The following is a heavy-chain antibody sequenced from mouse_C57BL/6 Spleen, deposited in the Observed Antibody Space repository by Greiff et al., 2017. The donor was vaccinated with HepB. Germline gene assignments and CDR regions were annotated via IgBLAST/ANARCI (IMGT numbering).Heavy chain of an antibody. D-gene: IGHD1-1*01. CDR1: GFNIKDDY. Sequence: VQLQQSGAELVRPGASVKLSCTASGFNIKDDYMHWVKQRPEQGLEWIGWIDPENGDTEYASKFQGKATITSDTSTNTAYLQLSSLTSEDTAVYYCTTLFTTRYFDVWGTGTTVTVSS. CDR3: TTLFTTRYFDV. V-gene: IGHV14-4*01. J-gene: IGHJ1*03. CDR2: IDPENGDT.